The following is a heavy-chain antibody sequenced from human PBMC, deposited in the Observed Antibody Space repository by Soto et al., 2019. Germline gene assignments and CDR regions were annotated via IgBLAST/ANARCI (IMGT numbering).Heavy chain of an antibody. CDR3: ARGRGRWELLVAFDI. J-gene: IGHJ3*02. V-gene: IGHV4-34*01. CDR1: GGSFSGYY. D-gene: IGHD1-26*01. CDR2: INHSGST. Sequence: QVQLQQWGAGLLKPSETLSLTCAVYGGSFSGYYWSWIRQPPGKGLEWSGEINHSGSTNYNPSLKSRVTISVDTSKNQFSLKLSSVTAADTAVYYCARGRGRWELLVAFDIWGQGTMVTVSS.